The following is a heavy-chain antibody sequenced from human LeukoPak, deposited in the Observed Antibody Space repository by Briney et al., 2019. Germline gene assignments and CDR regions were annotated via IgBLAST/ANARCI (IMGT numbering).Heavy chain of an antibody. CDR3: ARLGSYSTGWADY. J-gene: IGHJ4*02. CDR1: GYIFTTYW. D-gene: IGHD6-19*01. V-gene: IGHV5-51*01. CDR2: IYPGDSDT. Sequence: GESLQISCKGSGYIFTTYWIGWVRQMPGKGLEWMGFIYPGDSDTTYSPSFQGQVTISADKSISTAYLQWSSLKASDTAMYYCARLGSYSTGWADYWGQGTLVTVSS.